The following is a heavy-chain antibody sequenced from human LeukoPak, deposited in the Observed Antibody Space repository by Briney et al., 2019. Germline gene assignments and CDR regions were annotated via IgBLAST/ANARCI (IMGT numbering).Heavy chain of an antibody. J-gene: IGHJ4*02. D-gene: IGHD6-13*01. CDR3: ARDIDSSSWTFDY. CDR2: ISPYNGHT. V-gene: IGHV1-18*01. CDR1: GYTFTSYG. Sequence: ASVKVSCKASGYTFTSYGINWVRQAPGQGLEWMGWISPYNGHTNYAQKFQGRVTMTRDTSISTAYMELSRLRSDDTAVYYCARDIDSSSWTFDYWGQGTLVTVSS.